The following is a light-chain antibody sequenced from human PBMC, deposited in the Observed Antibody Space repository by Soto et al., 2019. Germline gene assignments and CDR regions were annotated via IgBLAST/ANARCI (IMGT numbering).Light chain of an antibody. CDR1: QSLLHSNGYNY. Sequence: DIVMPQSPLSLPVTPGEPASISCRYSQSLLHSNGYNYLDWYLQKPGQSPQLLIYLGSNRASGVPDRFSGSGSGTDFTLKISRVEAEDVGVYYCMQALQTPWTFGQGTKVEIK. V-gene: IGKV2-28*01. CDR2: LGS. J-gene: IGKJ1*01. CDR3: MQALQTPWT.